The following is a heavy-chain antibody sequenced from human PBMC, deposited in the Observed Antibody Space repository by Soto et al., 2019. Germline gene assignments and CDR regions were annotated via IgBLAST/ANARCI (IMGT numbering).Heavy chain of an antibody. Sequence: QVQLVESGGGVVQPGRSLRLSCAASGFTFSSYAMHWVRQAPGKGLEWVAVISYDGSNKYYADSVKGRFTTSRDNSKNXLYLQMHSLRAEDTAVYYCARVGSSGWYYYYGMDVWGQGTTVTVFS. V-gene: IGHV3-30-3*01. CDR2: ISYDGSNK. J-gene: IGHJ6*02. D-gene: IGHD6-19*01. CDR3: ARVGSSGWYYYYGMDV. CDR1: GFTFSSYA.